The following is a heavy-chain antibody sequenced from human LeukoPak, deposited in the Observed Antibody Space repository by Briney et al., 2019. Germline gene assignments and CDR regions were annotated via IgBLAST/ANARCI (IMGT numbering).Heavy chain of an antibody. D-gene: IGHD3-22*01. CDR2: IYYSGST. CDR3: ARAKEYYDSSPAFDI. CDR1: GGSISSYY. Sequence: PSETLSLTCTVSGGSISSYYWSWIRQPPGKGLEWIGYIYYSGSTNYNPSLKSRVTISVDTPKNQFSLKLSSVTAADTAVYYCARAKEYYDSSPAFDIWGQGTMVTVSS. V-gene: IGHV4-59*01. J-gene: IGHJ3*02.